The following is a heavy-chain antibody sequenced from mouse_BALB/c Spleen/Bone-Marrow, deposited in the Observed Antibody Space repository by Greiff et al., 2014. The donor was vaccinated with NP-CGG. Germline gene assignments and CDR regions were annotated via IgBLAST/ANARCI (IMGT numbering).Heavy chain of an antibody. J-gene: IGHJ2*01. CDR3: ARMGDYSYYFDY. CDR1: GYAFSSYW. V-gene: IGHV1-80*01. D-gene: IGHD1-1*01. CDR2: IYPGDGDT. Sequence: QVQLQQTGAELVRPGSSVKISCKASGYAFSSYWMNWVKQRPGQGLEWIGQIYPGDGDTNYNGKFKGKATLTADKSSSTAYIQLSSLTSEDSAVYFCARMGDYSYYFDYWGQGTTFTVSS.